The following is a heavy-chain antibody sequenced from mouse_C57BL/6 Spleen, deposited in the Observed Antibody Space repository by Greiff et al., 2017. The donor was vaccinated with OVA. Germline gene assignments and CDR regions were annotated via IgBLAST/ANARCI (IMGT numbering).Heavy chain of an antibody. CDR2: INPNNGGT. CDR1: GYTFTDYY. V-gene: IGHV1-26*01. J-gene: IGHJ1*03. Sequence: VQLQQSGPELVKPGASVKISCKASGYTFTDYYMNWVKQSHGKSLEWIGDINPNNGGTSYNQKFKGKATLTVDKSSSTAYMELRSLTSEDSAVYYCARGGLRYWYFDVWGTGTTVTVSS. CDR3: ARGGLRYWYFDV. D-gene: IGHD1-1*01.